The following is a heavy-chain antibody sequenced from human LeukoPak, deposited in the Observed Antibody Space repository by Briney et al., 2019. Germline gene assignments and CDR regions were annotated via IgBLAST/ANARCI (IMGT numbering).Heavy chain of an antibody. D-gene: IGHD5-12*01. Sequence: PGGSLRLSCAASGFTFSIYWMSWVRQAPGKGLEWVANIKQDGSEKYYVDSVKGRFTISRDNAKNSLYLEMNSLRAEDTAVYYCARDSGWLRYHDWGQGALVTVSS. V-gene: IGHV3-7*01. CDR1: GFTFSIYW. CDR3: ARDSGWLRYHD. J-gene: IGHJ4*02. CDR2: IKQDGSEK.